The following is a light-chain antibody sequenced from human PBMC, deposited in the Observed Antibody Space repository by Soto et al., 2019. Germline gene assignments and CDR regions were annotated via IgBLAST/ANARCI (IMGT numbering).Light chain of an antibody. CDR2: GIS. CDR1: QSVNSN. Sequence: EMVMTQSPAILSVSPGESATLSCRASQSVNSNYLAWYQQHPGQPPRLLIYGISTRATGIPARFSGSGSGTEFSLTISSLQPDDFATYYCQQYNSYPITFGQGRRLEIK. V-gene: IGKV3-15*01. J-gene: IGKJ5*01. CDR3: QQYNSYPIT.